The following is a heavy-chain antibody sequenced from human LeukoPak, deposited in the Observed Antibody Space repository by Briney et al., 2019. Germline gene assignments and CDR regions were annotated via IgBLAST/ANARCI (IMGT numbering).Heavy chain of an antibody. CDR3: ARDGAWNGPFDY. CDR2: IYTSSGAI. J-gene: IGHJ4*02. D-gene: IGHD3-3*01. V-gene: IGHV3-48*01. CDR1: GFTFSRHG. Sequence: GGSLRLSCAASGFTFSRHGMNWVRQAPGKGLEWISYIYTSSGAIYYADSVRGRFTISTDSAKNSLYLQMNSLRAEDTAVYYCARDGAWNGPFDYWGQGTLVTVSS.